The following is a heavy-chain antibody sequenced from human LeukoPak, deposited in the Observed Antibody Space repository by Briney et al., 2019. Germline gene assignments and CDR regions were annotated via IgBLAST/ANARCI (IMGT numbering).Heavy chain of an antibody. V-gene: IGHV4-30-4*01. CDR3: AREIIAAAGSDAFDI. Sequence: SQTLSLTCTVSGGSISNSNYFWSWVRQPPGKSLEWIAYILHNGERYYNPSLESRVTMSVDTSKNQFSLKMSSVTAADTAVYYCAREIIAAAGSDAFDIWGQGTMVTVSS. CDR1: GGSISNSNYF. CDR2: ILHNGER. J-gene: IGHJ3*02. D-gene: IGHD6-13*01.